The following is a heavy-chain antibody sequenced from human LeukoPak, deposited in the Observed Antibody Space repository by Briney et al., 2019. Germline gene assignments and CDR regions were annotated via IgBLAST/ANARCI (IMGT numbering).Heavy chain of an antibody. D-gene: IGHD1-26*01. V-gene: IGHV4-61*01. CDR1: SASVSSASY. J-gene: IGHJ5*02. CDR2: IYNGVNT. CDR3: ARSRAFNSGAFDP. Sequence: SETLSLTCTVSSASVSSASYWTWIRQPPGKGVEWIAHIYNGVNTNHNPSLKSRVTISVDTSKNQFSLRLNSVTAADTAVYYCARSRAFNSGAFDPWGQGSLVTVSS.